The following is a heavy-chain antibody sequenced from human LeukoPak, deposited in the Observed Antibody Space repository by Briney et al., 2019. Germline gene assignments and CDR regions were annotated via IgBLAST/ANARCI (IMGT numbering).Heavy chain of an antibody. D-gene: IGHD6-19*01. J-gene: IGHJ4*02. CDR2: IYSGGST. CDR1: GFTFSSYW. Sequence: GGSLRLSCAASGFTFSSYWMSWVRQAPGKGLEWVSVIYSGGSTYYADSVEGRFTISRHNSKNTLYLQMNSLRAEDTAVYYCARASGYYDYWGQGTLVTVSS. CDR3: ARASGYYDY. V-gene: IGHV3-53*04.